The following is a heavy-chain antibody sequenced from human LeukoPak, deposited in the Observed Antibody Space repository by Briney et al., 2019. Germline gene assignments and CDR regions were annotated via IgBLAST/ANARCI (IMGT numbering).Heavy chain of an antibody. D-gene: IGHD2-2*01. V-gene: IGHV3-7*02. CDR3: ALGYCSSTSCYEGYYYGMDV. J-gene: IGHJ6*02. CDR1: GFTFSSYW. CDR2: IKQDGSEK. Sequence: GGSLRLSCAASGFTFSSYWMSWVRQAPGKGLEWVANIKQDGSEKCYVDSVKGRFTISRDNAKNSLYLQMNSLRAEDTAVYYCALGYCSSTSCYEGYYYGMDVWGQGTTVTVSS.